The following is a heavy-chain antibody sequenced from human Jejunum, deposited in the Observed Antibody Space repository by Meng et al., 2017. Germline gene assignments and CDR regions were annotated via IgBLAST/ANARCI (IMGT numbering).Heavy chain of an antibody. V-gene: IGHV3-74*01. CDR3: ARDPLMYGSTVDY. CDR2: ITNDGSNP. D-gene: IGHD6-19*01. J-gene: IGHJ4*02. CDR1: GFTFSSYW. Sequence: GESLKISCVASGFTFSSYWMHWFRQVPGKGLVWVSRITNDGSNPIYADGSNPIYADSVKGRFTISRDNAENTMYLQISSLRVEDTAVYYCARDPLMYGSTVDYWGQGTLVTVSS.